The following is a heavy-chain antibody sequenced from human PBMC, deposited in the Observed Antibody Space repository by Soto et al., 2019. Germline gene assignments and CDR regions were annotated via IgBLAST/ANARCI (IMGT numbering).Heavy chain of an antibody. CDR3: ARVRRYYDILTGYYIFDY. J-gene: IGHJ4*02. Sequence: ASGKVSCKASGCTFTSYGISWVRQAPGQGLEWMGWISAYNGNTNYAQKLQGRVTMTTDTSTSTAYMELRSLRSDDTAVYYCARVRRYYDILTGYYIFDYWGQGTLVTVSS. V-gene: IGHV1-18*04. CDR2: ISAYNGNT. D-gene: IGHD3-9*01. CDR1: GCTFTSYG.